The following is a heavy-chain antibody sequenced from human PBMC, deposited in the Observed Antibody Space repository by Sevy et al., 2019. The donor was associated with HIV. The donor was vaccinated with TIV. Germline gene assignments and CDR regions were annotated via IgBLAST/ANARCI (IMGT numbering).Heavy chain of an antibody. J-gene: IGHJ4*02. CDR2: IWLTGAT. Sequence: GGSLRLSCTVSGVTVSSNFISWVRQAPGKGLEWVSVIWLTGATYYADSVKGRFTISRDNSKNTVYLDMSSRRADDTAVYFCARGKHVSDYYGSFDYWGQGTLVTVSS. D-gene: IGHD3-3*01. CDR1: GVTVSSNF. V-gene: IGHV3-53*01. CDR3: ARGKHVSDYYGSFDY.